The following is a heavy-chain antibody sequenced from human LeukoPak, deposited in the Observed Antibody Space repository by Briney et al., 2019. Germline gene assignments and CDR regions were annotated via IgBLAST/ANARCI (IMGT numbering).Heavy chain of an antibody. J-gene: IGHJ6*02. CDR3: ARDSYGDYYYGMDV. CDR2: ISSSASNI. CDR1: GFTFSCYE. D-gene: IGHD4-17*01. Sequence: GGSLRLSCAASGFTFSCYEMNWVRQAPGKGLEWVSYISSSASNIYYADSVKGRFTISRDNAKNSLYLQMNSLRAEDTAVYYCARDSYGDYYYGMDVWGQGTTVTVSS. V-gene: IGHV3-48*03.